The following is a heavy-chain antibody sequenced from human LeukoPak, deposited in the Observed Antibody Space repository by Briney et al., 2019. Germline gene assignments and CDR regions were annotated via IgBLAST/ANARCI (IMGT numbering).Heavy chain of an antibody. D-gene: IGHD3-10*01. Sequence: ASVKVSCKASGGTVSSYVISWVRQAPGQGLEWMGWISAYNGNTNYAQKLQGRVTMTTDTSTSTAYMELRSLRSDDTAVYYCASALAFGELFPFDYWGQGTLVTVSS. CDR3: ASALAFGELFPFDY. J-gene: IGHJ4*02. V-gene: IGHV1-18*01. CDR1: GGTVSSYV. CDR2: ISAYNGNT.